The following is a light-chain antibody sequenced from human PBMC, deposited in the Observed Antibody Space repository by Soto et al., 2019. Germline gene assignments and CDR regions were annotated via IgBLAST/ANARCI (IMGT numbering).Light chain of an antibody. CDR3: ATWDGSLNAVV. CDR2: ANN. J-gene: IGLJ2*01. CDR1: NSNIGSNP. Sequence: QSVLTQSPSASGTTGQRVTISCSGSNSNIGSNPVNWYQQLPGMAPKLLISANNQRPSGVPDRFSGSKSGTSASLAISGLQSEDESDYYCATWDGSLNAVVFGGGTKVTVL. V-gene: IGLV1-44*01.